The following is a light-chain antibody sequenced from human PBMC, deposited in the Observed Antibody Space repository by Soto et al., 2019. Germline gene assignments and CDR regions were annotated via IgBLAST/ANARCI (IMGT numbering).Light chain of an antibody. CDR3: QQFSSWPLT. CDR1: QNVDSN. V-gene: IGKV3-15*01. CDR2: GGS. J-gene: IGKJ4*01. Sequence: EVEMTQSPATLSMSSGESATLSCRASQNVDSNLAWFQQKPGQPPRLLIYGGSTRAPGIPDRFSGSASGTQFTLTISSLQSEDVAIYYCQQFSSWPLTFGGGTKVEL.